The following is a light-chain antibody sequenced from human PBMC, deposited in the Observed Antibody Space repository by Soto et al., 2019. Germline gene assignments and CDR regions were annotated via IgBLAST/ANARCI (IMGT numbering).Light chain of an antibody. Sequence: QSALTQPASVSGSPGQSITIACTGTRSDIGGYNFVSWYQQHPGKAPKLLIYDVGNRPSGVSNRFSGSKSGNTASLTISGLQAEDEAHYYCNSYRTGSTYVFGTGTKLTVL. CDR3: NSYRTGSTYV. J-gene: IGLJ1*01. V-gene: IGLV2-14*01. CDR1: RSDIGGYNF. CDR2: DVG.